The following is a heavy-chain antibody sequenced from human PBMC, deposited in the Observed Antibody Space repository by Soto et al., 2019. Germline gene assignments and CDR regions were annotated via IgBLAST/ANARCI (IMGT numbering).Heavy chain of an antibody. CDR1: GVSLTSGNW. Sequence: SETLSLTCAVSGVSLTSGNWWTWGRQSPQRGLEYIGEIFHDGTANYYPSSERRVAMSVHTSRNQFSLKLTCVTAADTAVYFCARLVYDARLNYMYFDFWGPGSLVTVSS. D-gene: IGHD6-6*01. V-gene: IGHV4-4*02. CDR3: ARLVYDARLNYMYFDF. CDR2: IFHDGTA. J-gene: IGHJ4*02.